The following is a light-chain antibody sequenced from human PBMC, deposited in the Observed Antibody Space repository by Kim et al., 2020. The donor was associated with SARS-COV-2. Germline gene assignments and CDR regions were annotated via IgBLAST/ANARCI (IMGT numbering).Light chain of an antibody. Sequence: EIVLTRSPGTLSLSPGERATLSCRASQSVSSNYLAWYQQKPGQAPRLLIYGASSRATGIPDRFSGSGSGTDFTLTITRLEPEDFAVYYCQQYSSSPATFGQGTKVDIK. CDR1: QSVSSNY. CDR2: GAS. J-gene: IGKJ1*01. CDR3: QQYSSSPAT. V-gene: IGKV3-20*01.